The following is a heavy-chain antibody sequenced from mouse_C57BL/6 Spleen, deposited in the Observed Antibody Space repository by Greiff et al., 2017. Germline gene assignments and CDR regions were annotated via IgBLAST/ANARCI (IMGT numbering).Heavy chain of an antibody. J-gene: IGHJ1*03. V-gene: IGHV1-7*01. Sequence: VQLMESGAELAKPGASVKLSRKASGYTFTSYWMHWVKQRPGQGLEWIRYINPSRGYTKYNQKFKDKATLTADKSSSTAYMQLSSLTYEDSAVYYCARADEPRVRYFDVWGTGTTVTVSS. CDR2: INPSRGYT. CDR3: ARADEPRVRYFDV. CDR1: GYTFTSYW.